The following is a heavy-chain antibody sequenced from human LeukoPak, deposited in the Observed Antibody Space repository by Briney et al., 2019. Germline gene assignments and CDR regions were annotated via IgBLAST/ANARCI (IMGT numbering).Heavy chain of an antibody. J-gene: IGHJ4*02. CDR2: TYYRSKWYN. CDR3: ASGARITGTSYYYFDY. Sequence: SQTLSLTCAISGDSVSSNSATWNWIRQSPSRGLEWLGRTYYRSKWYNDYAVSVKSRITINPDTSKNQFSLQLNSVTPEDTAVYYCASGARITGTSYYYFDYWGQGTLVTVSS. CDR1: GDSVSSNSAT. D-gene: IGHD1-7*01. V-gene: IGHV6-1*01.